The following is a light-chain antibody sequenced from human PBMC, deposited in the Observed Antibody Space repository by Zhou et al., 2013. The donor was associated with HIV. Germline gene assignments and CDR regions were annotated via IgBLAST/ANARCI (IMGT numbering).Light chain of an antibody. Sequence: EIVLTQSPGTLSLSPGERATLSCRASHVISSRFLAWYQQKPGQAPRLLIYSVSNRATGIPDRFSGSGSGTDFTLTISRLEPEDFAVYYCQQYGTSQTFGQGTKVEIK. V-gene: IGKV3-20*01. CDR3: QQYGTSQT. J-gene: IGKJ1*01. CDR2: SVS. CDR1: HVISSRF.